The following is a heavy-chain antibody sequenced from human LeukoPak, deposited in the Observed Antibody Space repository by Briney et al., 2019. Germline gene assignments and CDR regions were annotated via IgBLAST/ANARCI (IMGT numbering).Heavy chain of an antibody. Sequence: PGGSLRLSCAASGFTFSSYWMSWVRQAPGKGLEWVANIKQDGSEKYYVDSVKGRFTISRDNAKNSLYLQVNSLRAEDTAVYYCARDSETTGEWFDYWGQGTLVTVSS. V-gene: IGHV3-7*04. J-gene: IGHJ4*02. CDR2: IKQDGSEK. CDR1: GFTFSSYW. D-gene: IGHD2-8*02. CDR3: ARDSETTGEWFDY.